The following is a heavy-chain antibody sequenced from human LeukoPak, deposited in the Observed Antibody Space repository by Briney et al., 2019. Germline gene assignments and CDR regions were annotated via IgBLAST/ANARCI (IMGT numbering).Heavy chain of an antibody. D-gene: IGHD3-16*02. Sequence: SVKVSCKASGGTFSSYAISGVRQAPGQGLEWMGRIIPIFGTANYAQKFQGRVTITTDESTSTAYMELSSLRSEDTAVYYCASRHYDYVWGSYRTFDYWGQGTLVTVSS. CDR2: IIPIFGTA. J-gene: IGHJ4*02. CDR1: GGTFSSYA. CDR3: ASRHYDYVWGSYRTFDY. V-gene: IGHV1-69*05.